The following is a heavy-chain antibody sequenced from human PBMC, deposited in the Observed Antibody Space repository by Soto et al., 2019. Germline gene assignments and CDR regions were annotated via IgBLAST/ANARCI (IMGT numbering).Heavy chain of an antibody. Sequence: EVQLLESGGGLVQPGGSLRLSCAASGFTFSSYAMSWVRQAPGKGLEWVSAISGSGGSTYYADSVKGRFTISRDNSKNTLYLQMNSPRAEDTAVYYSAKDRDLNYYDSSGYYYYWGQGTLVTVSS. CDR1: GFTFSSYA. CDR2: ISGSGGST. V-gene: IGHV3-23*01. CDR3: AKDRDLNYYDSSGYYYY. D-gene: IGHD3-22*01. J-gene: IGHJ4*02.